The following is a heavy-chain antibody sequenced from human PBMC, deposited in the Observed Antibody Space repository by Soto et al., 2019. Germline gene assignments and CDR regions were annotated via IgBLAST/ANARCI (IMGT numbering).Heavy chain of an antibody. CDR1: GFTFTTYA. Sequence: EVQLLESGGGLVQPGGSLRLSCAASGFTFTTYAMSWVRQAPGKGLEWVSIISGSGGTTYYADSVKGRFTISRDNSKNTLYLQMNSLRVEDTAVHYCARDLNGDYGYWGQGTLVTVSS. CDR2: ISGSGGTT. D-gene: IGHD4-17*01. J-gene: IGHJ4*02. V-gene: IGHV3-23*01. CDR3: ARDLNGDYGY.